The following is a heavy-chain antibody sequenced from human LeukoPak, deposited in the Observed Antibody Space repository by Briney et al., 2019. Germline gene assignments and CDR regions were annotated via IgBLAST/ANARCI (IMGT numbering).Heavy chain of an antibody. V-gene: IGHV3-23*01. CDR1: GFTFSTYA. CDR2: ISGDGGTT. J-gene: IGHJ6*02. CDR3: AKGNSGWYGSGVDV. D-gene: IGHD6-19*01. Sequence: GGSLRLSCAASGFTFSTYAMTWVRQAPGKGLEWVSSISGDGGTTNYADSVKGRFTISRDNSKNTLYLQMNSLGAEDTAVYYCAKGNSGWYGSGVDVWGQGTTVTVSS.